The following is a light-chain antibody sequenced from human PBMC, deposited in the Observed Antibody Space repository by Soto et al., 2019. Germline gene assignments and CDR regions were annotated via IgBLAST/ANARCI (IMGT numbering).Light chain of an antibody. CDR1: QSVSKY. Sequence: EVVLTQSPGTLSLSPGERATLSCRASQSVSKYFVWYQQKPGQAPRLLIYGASSRASGIPDRFSGSGSGTDFTLTINRLGPEDSAVYYCQQYGSSQWTFGQGTKVEIK. J-gene: IGKJ1*01. CDR3: QQYGSSQWT. V-gene: IGKV3-20*01. CDR2: GAS.